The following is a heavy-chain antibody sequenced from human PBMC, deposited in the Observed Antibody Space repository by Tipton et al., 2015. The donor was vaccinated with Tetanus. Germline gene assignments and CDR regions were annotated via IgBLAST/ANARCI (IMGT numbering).Heavy chain of an antibody. V-gene: IGHV3-53*01. CDR1: GFTVSSSY. Sequence: QLVQSGGGLIHPGRSLRLTCGGSGFTVSSSYMHWVRQAPGKGLEWVAVIYTGGSTYYADSVRGRFTISRDNSRDTLYLQMNSLRAEGTAVYFCASSARFRTGRFESWGQGTQVTVSS. D-gene: IGHD7-27*01. CDR2: IYTGGST. J-gene: IGHJ4*02. CDR3: ASSARFRTGRFES.